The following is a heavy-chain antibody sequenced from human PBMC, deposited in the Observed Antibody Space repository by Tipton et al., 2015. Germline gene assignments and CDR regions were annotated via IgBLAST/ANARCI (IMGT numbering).Heavy chain of an antibody. V-gene: IGHV1-8*01. CDR1: GDTFTSYD. Sequence: QSGAEVKKPGASVKVSCKASGDTFTSYDINWVRRATGQGLEWMGWMSPNNDNTGYAQKFQGRVTMTRNTSISTVYMELSSLRSEDTAVYYCASVPPHYFFGMDVWGPGTTITVSS. CDR2: MSPNNDNT. J-gene: IGHJ6*02. CDR3: ASVPPHYFFGMDV.